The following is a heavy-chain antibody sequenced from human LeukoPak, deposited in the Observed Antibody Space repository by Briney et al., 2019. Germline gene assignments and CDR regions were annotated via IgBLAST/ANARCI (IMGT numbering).Heavy chain of an antibody. V-gene: IGHV3-30*18. Sequence: GGSLRLSCAASGFTFSSYGMHWVRQAPGKGLEGVAVISYDASNKYYADSVKGRFTISRDNSKNTLYLQMNSLRAEDTAVYYCAKDAGPDIVVVPAALDYWGQGTLVTVSS. D-gene: IGHD2-2*01. CDR2: ISYDASNK. J-gene: IGHJ4*02. CDR3: AKDAGPDIVVVPAALDY. CDR1: GFTFSSYG.